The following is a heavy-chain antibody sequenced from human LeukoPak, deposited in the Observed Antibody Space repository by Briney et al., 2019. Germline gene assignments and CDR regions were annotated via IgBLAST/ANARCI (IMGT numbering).Heavy chain of an antibody. J-gene: IGHJ4*02. D-gene: IGHD6-13*01. CDR3: AKDRIAAAGIGRYFDY. CDR1: GFTFSSYA. Sequence: GGSLRLSCAASGFTFSSYAMSWVRQAPGRGLEGGSGISWNSGIIGYADSVKGRFTISRDNAKNSLYLQMNSLRAEDTALYYCAKDRIAAAGIGRYFDYWGQGTLVTVSS. CDR2: ISWNSGII. V-gene: IGHV3-9*01.